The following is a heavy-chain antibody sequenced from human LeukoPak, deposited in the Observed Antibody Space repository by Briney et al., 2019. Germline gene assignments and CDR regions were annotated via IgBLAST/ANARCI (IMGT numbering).Heavy chain of an antibody. CDR1: GGSVSGYY. CDR3: ARATTGTYNWFDP. Sequence: PSETLSLTCTVSGGSVSGYYWSWIRQFPGKGLEWIGYIYYSGSTNYNPSLKSRVTISVDTPKNQFSLKLSSVTAADTAVYYCARATTGTYNWFDPWGQGTLVTVSS. J-gene: IGHJ5*02. D-gene: IGHD1-1*01. V-gene: IGHV4-59*02. CDR2: IYYSGST.